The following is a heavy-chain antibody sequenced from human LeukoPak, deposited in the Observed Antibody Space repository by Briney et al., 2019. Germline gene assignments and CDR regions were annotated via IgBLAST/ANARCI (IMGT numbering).Heavy chain of an antibody. CDR2: IYYNGRT. D-gene: IGHD3-22*01. CDR1: GASMNNYY. CDR3: ARAFDNGYYFPYDF. V-gene: IGHV4-59*07. Sequence: SDNLSLTCTVSGASMNNYYWGWMRQPPGKGLEWIGYIYYNGRTYYNPSLKGRVTFSVDTSKNYFSLKLTSVTTADTAVYFCARAFDNGYYFPYDFWGQGTLVTVSS. J-gene: IGHJ4*02.